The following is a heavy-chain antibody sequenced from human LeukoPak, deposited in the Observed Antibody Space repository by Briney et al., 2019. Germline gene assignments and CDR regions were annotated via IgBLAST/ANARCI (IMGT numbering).Heavy chain of an antibody. J-gene: IGHJ4*02. CDR2: IKQDGSEK. CDR1: GFTFSSYS. D-gene: IGHD3-10*01. CDR3: ARGRYGSGN. V-gene: IGHV3-7*03. Sequence: PGGSLRLSCAASGFTFSSYSMSWVRQAPGKGLEWVANIKQDGSEKYYVDSVKGRFTISRDNAKNSLYLQMNSLRAEDTAVYYCARGRYGSGNWGQGTLVTVSS.